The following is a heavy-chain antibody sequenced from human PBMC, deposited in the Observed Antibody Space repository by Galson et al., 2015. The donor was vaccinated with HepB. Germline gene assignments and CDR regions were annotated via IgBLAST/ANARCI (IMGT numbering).Heavy chain of an antibody. CDR3: ARHSPSTRAFDI. Sequence: ETLSLTCSLSGGSISSYYWSWIRQPPGKGLEWVGYVHYSGSTNYNPSLKSRVTILLDTSKNQFSLRLSSVIAADTAVYYCARHSPSTRAFDIWGQGTMVIVSS. CDR2: VHYSGST. J-gene: IGHJ3*02. CDR1: GGSISSYY. V-gene: IGHV4-59*08.